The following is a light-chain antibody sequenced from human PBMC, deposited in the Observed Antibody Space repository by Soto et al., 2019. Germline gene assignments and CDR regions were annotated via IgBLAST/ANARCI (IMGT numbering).Light chain of an antibody. V-gene: IGLV2-14*01. CDR1: SSDVGGYNY. CDR3: SSYTTSNTRQIV. CDR2: DVS. Sequence: QSVLTQPASVSGSPGQSSTISCTGTSSDVGGYNYVSWYQQHPGKAPKFMIYDVSNRPSGVSKRFSGSKSGNTASLTISGLQAEDEADDYCSSYTTSNTRQIVFGTGTKVTVL. J-gene: IGLJ1*01.